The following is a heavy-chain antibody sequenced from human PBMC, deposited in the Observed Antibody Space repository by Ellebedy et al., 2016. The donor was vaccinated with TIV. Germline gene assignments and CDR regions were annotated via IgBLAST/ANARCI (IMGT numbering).Heavy chain of an antibody. D-gene: IGHD3-10*01. J-gene: IGHJ4*02. CDR2: ISTYNGAT. V-gene: IGHV1-18*04. CDR3: ATLGAGRITMIRGGPGFDY. Sequence: AASVKVSCKASGYTFTSYGISWVRQAPGQGLEWMGWISTYNGATNYTQKLQGRVTMTTDTSTSTAYMELRSLKSDDTAVYYCATLGAGRITMIRGGPGFDYWGQGTLVTVSS. CDR1: GYTFTSYG.